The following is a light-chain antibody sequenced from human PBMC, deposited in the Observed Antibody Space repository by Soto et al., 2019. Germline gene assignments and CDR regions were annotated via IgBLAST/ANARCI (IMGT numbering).Light chain of an antibody. V-gene: IGKV4-1*01. CDR3: HQYFRSPIT. Sequence: DILMTQSPDSLAMSLGYRSTINCISSPSVFSNTESRNYLSWYQQKPGQPPKLLIYGATSRESGVPDRFSGSGSGTDFTLTVSGLQAEDVAIYYCHQYFRSPITFGGGTKVDIK. CDR1: PSVFSNTESRNY. CDR2: GAT. J-gene: IGKJ4*01.